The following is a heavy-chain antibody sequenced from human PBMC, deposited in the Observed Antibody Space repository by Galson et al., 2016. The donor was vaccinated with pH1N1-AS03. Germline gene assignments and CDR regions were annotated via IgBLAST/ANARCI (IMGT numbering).Heavy chain of an antibody. CDR2: ISGSGDST. D-gene: IGHD2-2*01. CDR1: GFTFSNYA. Sequence: SLRLSCAASGFTFSNYAMNWVRQAPGKGLEWVSTISGSGDSTKYADSVKGRLTISRDNSKNTLYLQMNSLRAEDTAVYYCAKADCSSSSCYRCNHWGQGTLVTVSS. J-gene: IGHJ5*02. V-gene: IGHV3-23*01. CDR3: AKADCSSSSCYRCNH.